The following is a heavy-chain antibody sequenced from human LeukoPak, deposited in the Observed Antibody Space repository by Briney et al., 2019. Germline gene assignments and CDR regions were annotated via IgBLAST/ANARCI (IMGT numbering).Heavy chain of an antibody. CDR1: GYTFTSYG. J-gene: IGHJ4*02. V-gene: IGHV1-18*01. Sequence: ASVKVSCKASGYTFTSYGISWVRQAPGQGLEWMGWISAYNGNTNYAQKLQGRVTMTTDTSTSTAYMELWSLRSDDTAVYYCARYFYNSGDVHFDYWGQGTLVTVSS. CDR3: ARYFYNSGDVHFDY. D-gene: IGHD4-17*01. CDR2: ISAYNGNT.